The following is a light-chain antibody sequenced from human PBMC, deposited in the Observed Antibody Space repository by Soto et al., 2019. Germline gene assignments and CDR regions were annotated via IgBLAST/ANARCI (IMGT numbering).Light chain of an antibody. Sequence: SQMTQSPSTLSASVGDRVTIACRASQNIGVWLAWYQQKPGKVPSLLIYKTSTLEDGVPSRFSGTGTGTDFTLTISSLQPDDVATYYCQQWSLYSWTFGQGTKVDIK. V-gene: IGKV1-5*03. CDR3: QQWSLYSWT. CDR2: KTS. J-gene: IGKJ1*01. CDR1: QNIGVW.